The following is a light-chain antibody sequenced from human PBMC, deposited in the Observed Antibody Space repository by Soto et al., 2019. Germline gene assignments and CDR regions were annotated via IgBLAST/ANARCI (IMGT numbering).Light chain of an antibody. V-gene: IGKV3-11*01. J-gene: IGKJ5*01. CDR1: QSVSSY. CDR3: QQRRNWPPLT. CDR2: DAS. Sequence: EIVLTQSPATLSLSPGERATLSCRASQSVSSYLAWYQQKPGQAPRLLIYDASNRATGIPARFSGSGSGTDFTRTISSLEPEDFAVYYCQQRRNWPPLTFGQGTRLEIK.